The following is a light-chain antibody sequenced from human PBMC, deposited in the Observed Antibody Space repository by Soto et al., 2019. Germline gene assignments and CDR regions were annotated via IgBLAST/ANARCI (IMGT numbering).Light chain of an antibody. CDR1: NSDVGGYNY. CDR3: NSYTTYNTQWL. CDR2: DVS. J-gene: IGLJ2*01. V-gene: IGLV2-14*01. Sequence: QSALTQPASVSGSPGQSITISCTGTNSDVGGYNYVSWYQQRPGKAPRLLIYDVSNRPSGASDRFSGSKSGNTASLSISGLRAEDEAHYYCNSYTTYNTQWLFGGGTKVTVL.